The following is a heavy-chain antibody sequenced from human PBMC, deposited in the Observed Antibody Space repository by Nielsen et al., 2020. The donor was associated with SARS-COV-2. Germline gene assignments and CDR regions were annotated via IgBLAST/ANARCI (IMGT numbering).Heavy chain of an antibody. CDR2: ISYDGSIK. CDR3: ARDASGWYLDY. Sequence: GESLKISCAASGFTFTNFGMHWVRQSPTKGLEWVAMISYDGSIKKYRDSVKGRFTISRDNSKNTLYLQMNSLRAEDTAVYYCARDASGWYLDYWGQGTLVTVSS. D-gene: IGHD6-19*01. V-gene: IGHV3-30*03. J-gene: IGHJ4*02. CDR1: GFTFTNFG.